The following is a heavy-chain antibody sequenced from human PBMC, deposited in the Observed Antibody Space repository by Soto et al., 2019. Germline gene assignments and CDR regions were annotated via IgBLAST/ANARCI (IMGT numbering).Heavy chain of an antibody. CDR2: IYYSGST. CDR1: GGSISSGGYY. CDR3: ASAVGSSSLFDY. Sequence: QVQLQESGPGLVKPSQTLYLTCTVSGGSISSGGYYWSWIRQHPGKGLEWIGYIYYSGSTYYNPSLKSRVTISVDASQNQFSLKLSSVTAADAAVYYWASAVGSSSLFDYWGQGTLVTVSS. D-gene: IGHD6-6*01. V-gene: IGHV4-31*03. J-gene: IGHJ4*02.